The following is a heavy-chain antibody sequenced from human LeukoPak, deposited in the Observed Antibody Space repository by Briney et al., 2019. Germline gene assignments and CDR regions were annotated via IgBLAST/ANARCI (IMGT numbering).Heavy chain of an antibody. J-gene: IGHJ4*02. D-gene: IGHD3-22*01. Sequence: PSETLSPTCTVSGGSISSYYWSWIRQPPGKGLEWIGYIYYSGSTNYNPSLKSRVTISVDTSKNQFSLKLSSVTAADTAVYYCARDPRDYYDSSGYYYFDYWGQGTLVTVSS. CDR2: IYYSGST. CDR3: ARDPRDYYDSSGYYYFDY. V-gene: IGHV4-59*01. CDR1: GGSISSYY.